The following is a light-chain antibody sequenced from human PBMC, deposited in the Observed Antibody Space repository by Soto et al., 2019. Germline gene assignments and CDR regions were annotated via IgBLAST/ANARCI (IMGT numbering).Light chain of an antibody. J-gene: IGKJ5*01. Sequence: ELVLTQSPATLSLSPGERATLSCRASESVSRNLAWYQQKPGQAPRLLIYDASTRATGIPDRFSGGGSGTEFTLTISSLQSEDFVVYYCQQYNSWPPITFGQGTRLEIK. CDR2: DAS. V-gene: IGKV3-15*01. CDR1: ESVSRN. CDR3: QQYNSWPPIT.